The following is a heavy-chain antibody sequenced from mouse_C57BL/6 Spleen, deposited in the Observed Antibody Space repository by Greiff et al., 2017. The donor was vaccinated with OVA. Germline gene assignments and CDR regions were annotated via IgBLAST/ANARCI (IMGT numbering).Heavy chain of an antibody. V-gene: IGHV5-6*01. Sequence: EVMLVESGGDLVKPGGSLKLSCAASGFTFSSYGMSWVRQTPDKRLEWVATISSGGSYTYYPDSVKGRFTISSDNAKNTLYLQMSSLKSEDTAMYYCARQDYDGFDYWGQGTTLTVSS. D-gene: IGHD2-4*01. CDR1: GFTFSSYG. CDR2: ISSGGSYT. J-gene: IGHJ2*01. CDR3: ARQDYDGFDY.